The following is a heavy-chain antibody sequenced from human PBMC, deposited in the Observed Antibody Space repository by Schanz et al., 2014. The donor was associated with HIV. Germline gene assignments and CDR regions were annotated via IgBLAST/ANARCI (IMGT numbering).Heavy chain of an antibody. J-gene: IGHJ6*02. CDR2: IWYDGSNK. V-gene: IGHV3-33*01. CDR3: ASTIYPYSSSSDYYYGMDV. D-gene: IGHD6-6*01. CDR1: GFTFSSYG. Sequence: QVQLMESGGGVVQPGRSLRLSCAASGFTFSSYGMHWVRQAPGKGLEWVAVIWYDGSNKYYADSVKGRFTISRDNSKKTLYLQMNSLRAEDTAVYYCASTIYPYSSSSDYYYGMDVWGQGTTVSVSS.